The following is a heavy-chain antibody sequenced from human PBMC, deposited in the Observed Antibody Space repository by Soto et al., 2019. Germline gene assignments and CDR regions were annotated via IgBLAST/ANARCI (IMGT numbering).Heavy chain of an antibody. CDR1: GFTSDDYA. D-gene: IGHD1-26*01. CDR2: ISWNSGSI. J-gene: IGHJ3*02. V-gene: IGHV3-9*02. CDR3: AKDSLRRPREAFDI. Sequence: PGGSLRLSCAASGFTSDDYAMHWVRQAPGKGLEWVSGISWNSGSIGYADSVKGRFTISRDNAKNSLYLQMNSLRAEDTALYYCAKDSLRRPREAFDIWGQGTMVTVSS.